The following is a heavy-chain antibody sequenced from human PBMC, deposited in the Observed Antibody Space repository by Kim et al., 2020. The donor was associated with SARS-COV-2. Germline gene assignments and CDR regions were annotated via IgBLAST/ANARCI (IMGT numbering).Heavy chain of an antibody. Sequence: SETLSLTCAVSGGSISSSNWWSWVRQPPGKGLEWIGEIYHSGSTNYNPLKSRVTISVDKSKNQFSLKLSSVTAADTAVYYCARGYSSSWFNYYGMDVWG. CDR2: IYHSGST. J-gene: IGHJ6*02. CDR1: GGSISSSNW. D-gene: IGHD6-13*01. V-gene: IGHV4-4*02. CDR3: ARGYSSSWFNYYGMDV.